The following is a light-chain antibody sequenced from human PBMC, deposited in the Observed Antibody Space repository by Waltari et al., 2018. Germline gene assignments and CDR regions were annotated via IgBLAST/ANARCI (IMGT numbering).Light chain of an antibody. J-gene: IGLJ2*01. V-gene: IGLV3-27*01. CDR3: YSATDNNR. Sequence: SYELTQPSSVSVSPGQTARITCPGDVLAVKQVRWFQPKPGQAPVLVIYKDSERPSGIPERFSGSSSGTTVTLTISGAQVEDDGDYYCYSATDNNRFGGGTKLTVL. CDR1: VLAVKQ. CDR2: KDS.